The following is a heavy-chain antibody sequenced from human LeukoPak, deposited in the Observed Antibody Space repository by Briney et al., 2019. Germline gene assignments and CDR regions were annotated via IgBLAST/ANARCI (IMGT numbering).Heavy chain of an antibody. CDR3: ATERVGINIQSTDIIVGATTSDY. Sequence: GGSQRLSCAASGFTFSSYAMHWVRQAPGKGLEWVAVISYDGSNKYYADSVKGRFTISGDNSKNTLYLQMNSLRAEDTAVYYCATERVGINIQSTDIIVGATTSDYWGQGTLVTVSS. D-gene: IGHD1-26*01. J-gene: IGHJ4*02. V-gene: IGHV3-30-3*01. CDR1: GFTFSSYA. CDR2: ISYDGSNK.